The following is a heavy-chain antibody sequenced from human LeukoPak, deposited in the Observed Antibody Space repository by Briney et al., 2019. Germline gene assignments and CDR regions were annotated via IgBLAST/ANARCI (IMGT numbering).Heavy chain of an antibody. D-gene: IGHD4-17*01. CDR2: ISISGSKT. CDR1: EFDFSSHA. CDR3: ANEIRPNDY. Sequence: GGSLRLTCAASEFDFSSHAMTWVRQAPGKGLEWVSAISISGSKTYYADSVKGRFTISRDNSKNTLYLQMNSLRAEDTAVYYCANEIRPNDYWGQGTQVTVSS. J-gene: IGHJ4*02. V-gene: IGHV3-23*01.